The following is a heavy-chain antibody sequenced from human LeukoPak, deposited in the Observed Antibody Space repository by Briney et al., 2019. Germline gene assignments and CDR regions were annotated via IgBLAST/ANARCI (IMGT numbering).Heavy chain of an antibody. CDR1: GGSISSSSYY. V-gene: IGHV4-39*01. J-gene: IGHJ4*02. D-gene: IGHD6-6*01. CDR2: IYYSGST. Sequence: SETLSLTCTVSGGSISSSSYYWGWIRQPPGKGLEWIGSIYYSGSTYYNPSLKSRVTISVDTSKNQFSLKLSSVTAADTAVYYCARQWQLADIDYWGQGTLVTVSS. CDR3: ARQWQLADIDY.